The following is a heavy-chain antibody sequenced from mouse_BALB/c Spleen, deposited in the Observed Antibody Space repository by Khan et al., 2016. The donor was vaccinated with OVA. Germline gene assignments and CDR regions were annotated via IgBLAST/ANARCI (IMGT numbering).Heavy chain of an antibody. CDR3: ARKASNWDFSFAY. J-gene: IGHJ3*01. V-gene: IGHV1S136*01. CDR1: GYTFTNYV. CDR2: INPYNDGI. D-gene: IGHD4-1*01. Sequence: VQLKQSGPDLVKPGASVKMSCKASGYTFTNYVMHWVKQKPGRGLEWIGYINPYNDGIRYNEKFKDKATLTSDKSSSTAYMELSSLTSEDSAVYYCARKASNWDFSFAYWGQGTLVTVSA.